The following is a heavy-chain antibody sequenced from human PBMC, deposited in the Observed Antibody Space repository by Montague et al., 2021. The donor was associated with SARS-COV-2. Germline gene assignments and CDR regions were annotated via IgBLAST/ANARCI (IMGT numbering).Heavy chain of an antibody. J-gene: IGHJ4*02. CDR2: FPYDGPNK. D-gene: IGHD1-26*01. Sequence: SLRLSCAVSGFTFSSYAFHWVRKPPARGLDWLAVFPYDGPNKSYEASVKGRLPISRDNSKNTLYLQMNSLRPDDSAMYYCARDRGEYSGSPHYYFDYWGQGTLVTVSS. CDR3: ARDRGEYSGSPHYYFDY. CDR1: GFTFSSYA. V-gene: IGHV3-30-3*01.